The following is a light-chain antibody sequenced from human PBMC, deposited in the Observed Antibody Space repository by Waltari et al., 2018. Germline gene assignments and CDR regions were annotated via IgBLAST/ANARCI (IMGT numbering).Light chain of an antibody. CDR2: WAS. CDR1: QSVLSSSNNKNY. CDR3: QQYFSTPVT. J-gene: IGKJ3*01. V-gene: IGKV4-1*01. Sequence: DIVMIQPPDSLAVSLGERATINCRSSQSVLSSSNNKNYLAWYQQKPGQPPKLLIYWASTRESGVPDRFSGSGSGTDFTLTISSLQAEDVAVYFCQQYFSTPVTFGPGTKVDIK.